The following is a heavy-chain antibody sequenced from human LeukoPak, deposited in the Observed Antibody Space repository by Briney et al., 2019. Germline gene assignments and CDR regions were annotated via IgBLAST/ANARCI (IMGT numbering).Heavy chain of an antibody. CDR3: ASTNDYYDFWSGYLL. Sequence: HPGGSLRLSCAASGFTFSSYSMNWVRQAPGKGLEWVSVIYSGGSTYYADSVKGRFTISRDNSKNTLYLQMNSLRAEDTAVYYCASTNDYYDFWSGYLLWGQGTLVTVSS. J-gene: IGHJ4*02. CDR2: IYSGGST. D-gene: IGHD3-3*01. CDR1: GFTFSSYS. V-gene: IGHV3-53*01.